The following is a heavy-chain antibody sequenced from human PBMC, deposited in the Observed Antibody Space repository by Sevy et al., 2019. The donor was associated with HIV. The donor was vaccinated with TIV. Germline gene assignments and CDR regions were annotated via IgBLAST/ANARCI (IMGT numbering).Heavy chain of an antibody. CDR3: SATREYYSDSYGYFDY. CDR2: FDPEDGER. J-gene: IGHJ4*02. CDR1: GHTLTDLS. Sequence: ASVKVSCKASGHTLTDLSMHWVRQAPGKGFEWIGRFDPEDGERIYAQKFQGRVTMTEDTSTDTAYMELSSLRSEDTAVYYCSATREYYSDSYGYFDYWGQGTQVTVSS. V-gene: IGHV1-24*01. D-gene: IGHD3-22*01.